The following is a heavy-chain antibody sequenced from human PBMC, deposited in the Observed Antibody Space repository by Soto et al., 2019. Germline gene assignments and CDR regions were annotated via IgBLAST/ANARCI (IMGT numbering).Heavy chain of an antibody. CDR2: IYYSGST. CDR3: ARTSYYDSSGYYGMDV. V-gene: IGHV4-39*07. J-gene: IGHJ6*02. Sequence: SETLSLTCTVSGGSISSSSYYWGWIRQPPGKGLEWIGSIYYSGSTYYNPSLKSRVTISVDNSKNQFSLKLTSVTAADTAVYYCARTSYYDSSGYYGMDVWGQGTTVTVS. CDR1: GGSISSSSYY. D-gene: IGHD3-22*01.